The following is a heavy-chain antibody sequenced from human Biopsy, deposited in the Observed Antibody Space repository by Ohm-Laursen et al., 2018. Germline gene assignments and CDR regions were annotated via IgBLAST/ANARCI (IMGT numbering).Heavy chain of an antibody. CDR3: TRGGYYYDSLAYYYWFDP. CDR2: INAKTGDT. D-gene: IGHD3-22*01. Sequence: ASVKVSCKASGYTFTGYHVHWMRQAPGQGLEWMGWINAKTGDTNYAQKFQGRVTMTRDTSISTAYVDLSSLRSDDTAVCYCTRGGYYYDSLAYYYWFDPWGQGTLVTVSS. CDR1: GYTFTGYH. J-gene: IGHJ5*02. V-gene: IGHV1-2*02.